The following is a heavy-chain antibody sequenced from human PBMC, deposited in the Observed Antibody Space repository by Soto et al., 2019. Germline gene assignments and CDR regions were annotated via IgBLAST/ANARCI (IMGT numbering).Heavy chain of an antibody. Sequence: GGYLRLSCAASGFTFNNAWMSWVRQAPGKGLEWVGRIKTKTDGGTTDYDAPVKGRFTISRDDSKNTLYMQMNSLKTEDTAVYYCTTDIIVLIPAALSWFDPWGQGT. CDR3: TTDIIVLIPAALSWFDP. CDR1: GFTFNNAW. V-gene: IGHV3-15*01. D-gene: IGHD2-2*01. CDR2: IKTKTDGGTT. J-gene: IGHJ5*02.